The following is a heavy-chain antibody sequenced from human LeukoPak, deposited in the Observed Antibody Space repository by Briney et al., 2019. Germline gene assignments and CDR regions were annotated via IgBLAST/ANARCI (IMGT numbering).Heavy chain of an antibody. J-gene: IGHJ4*02. CDR2: IIPIFGIA. CDR3: APKNPGPPRCLQLNPPPS. Sequence: GASVKVSCKASGGTFSSYAISWVRQAPGQGLEWMGRIIPIFGIANYAQKFQGRVTITADKSTSTAYMELSSLRSEDTAVYYCAPKNPGPPRCLQLNPPPSWGQGALVTVSS. CDR1: GGTFSSYA. V-gene: IGHV1-69*04. D-gene: IGHD5-24*01.